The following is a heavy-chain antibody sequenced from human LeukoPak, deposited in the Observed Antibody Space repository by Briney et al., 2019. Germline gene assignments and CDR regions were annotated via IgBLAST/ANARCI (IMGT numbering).Heavy chain of an antibody. CDR3: ARDEAAAGYFDY. Sequence: GASVKVSCKASGYTFTGYYMHWVRQAPGQGLEWMGRINPNRGGTNYAQKFQGRVTMTRDTSISTAYMELSRLRSDDTAVYYCARDEAAAGYFDYWGQGTLVTVSS. CDR2: INPNRGGT. J-gene: IGHJ4*02. V-gene: IGHV1-2*06. CDR1: GYTFTGYY. D-gene: IGHD6-13*01.